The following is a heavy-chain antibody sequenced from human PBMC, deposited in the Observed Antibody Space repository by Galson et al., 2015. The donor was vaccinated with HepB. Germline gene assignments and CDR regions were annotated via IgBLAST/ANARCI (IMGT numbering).Heavy chain of an antibody. CDR1: GFTFRRYA. CDR3: AKEYYYDSPPTTFDY. Sequence: SLRLSCAASGFTFRRYAMSWVRQAPGKGLEWVSGISVSGASTYYADSVKGRFTISRDNSKNTLYLQMNSLRAEDTAVYYCAKEYYYDSPPTTFDYWGQGTLVTVSS. J-gene: IGHJ4*02. D-gene: IGHD3-22*01. CDR2: ISVSGAST. V-gene: IGHV3-23*01.